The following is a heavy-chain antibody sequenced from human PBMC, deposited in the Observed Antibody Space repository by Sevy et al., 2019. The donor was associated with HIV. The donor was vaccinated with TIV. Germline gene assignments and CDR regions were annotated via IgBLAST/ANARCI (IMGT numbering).Heavy chain of an antibody. Sequence: GPSVKVSCKASGGTFSSYAISWVRQAPGQGLEWMGRIIPIFGTANYAQKFQGRVTITADESTSTAYMELSSLRSEDTAVYYCARGALCSGGSCYSWGWFDPWGQGTLVTVSS. CDR3: ARGALCSGGSCYSWGWFDP. J-gene: IGHJ5*02. D-gene: IGHD2-15*01. CDR1: GGTFSSYA. V-gene: IGHV1-69*13. CDR2: IIPIFGTA.